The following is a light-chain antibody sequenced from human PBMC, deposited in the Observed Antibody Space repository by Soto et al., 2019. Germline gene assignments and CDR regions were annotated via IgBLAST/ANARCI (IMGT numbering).Light chain of an antibody. V-gene: IGKV3-11*01. Sequence: EIVLTQSPATLSLSPGERATLSRRASQSVYTSLAWYQQKPGQAPRLLISDASNRATGISVRFSGSGSGTDFTLTISGLKPEDVAVYYCQHHTVWPTFGHGTKVEIK. CDR2: DAS. CDR1: QSVYTS. J-gene: IGKJ1*01. CDR3: QHHTVWPT.